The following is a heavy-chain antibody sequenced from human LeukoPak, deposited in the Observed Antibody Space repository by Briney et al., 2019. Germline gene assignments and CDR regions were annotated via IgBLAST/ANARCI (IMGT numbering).Heavy chain of an antibody. CDR3: AKGREMATITDFDY. J-gene: IGHJ4*02. V-gene: IGHV3-23*01. CDR1: GFTFSNYA. CDR2: LSGTTGST. Sequence: GGSLRLSCAASGFTFSNYAMSWVRQAPRKGLEWVSGLSGTTGSTYYADSVKGRFTISRDNSENMLYLQMNSLGAEDTALYYCAKGREMATITDFDYWGQGTLVTVSS. D-gene: IGHD5-24*01.